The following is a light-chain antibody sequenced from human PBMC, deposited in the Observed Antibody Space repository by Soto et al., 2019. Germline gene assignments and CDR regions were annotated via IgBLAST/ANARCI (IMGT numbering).Light chain of an antibody. J-gene: IGKJ4*01. CDR1: QSVSSSY. V-gene: IGKV3-20*01. CDR2: AAS. Sequence: EIVLTQSPGTLSLSPGERATLSCRASQSVSSSYLAWYQQKPAQAPRLLIYAASSRATGIPDRFSGSGSGIHFTLTISRLEPEDFAVYYCQQYGSSPVTFGGGTKVEIK. CDR3: QQYGSSPVT.